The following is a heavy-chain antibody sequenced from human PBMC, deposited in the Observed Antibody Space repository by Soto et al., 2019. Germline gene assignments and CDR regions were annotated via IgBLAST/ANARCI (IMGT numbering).Heavy chain of an antibody. CDR2: VNPKSGNT. CDR3: ARPYCDSTSCYTDWFDP. CDR1: GYSFSTYD. J-gene: IGHJ5*02. V-gene: IGHV1-8*01. D-gene: IGHD2-2*02. Sequence: QVQLVQSGAEVKKPGASVKVSCKASGYSFSTYDINWVRQAAVQGLECMGWVNPKSGNTDYAQRFRGRVTMTSNTSISTAYMELSALTPEDTAVYYCARPYCDSTSCYTDWFDPWGQGTLVTVSS.